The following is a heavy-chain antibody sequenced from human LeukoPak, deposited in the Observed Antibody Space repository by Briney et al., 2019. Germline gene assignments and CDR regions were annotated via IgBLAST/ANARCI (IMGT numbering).Heavy chain of an antibody. D-gene: IGHD3-3*01. V-gene: IGHV4-30-2*01. CDR3: ARWSISSFWFDP. CDR2: IYHSGST. CDR1: GGSISSGGYS. J-gene: IGHJ5*02. Sequence: SETLSLTCAVSGGSISSGGYSWSWIRQPPGKGLEWIGYIYHSGSTYYNPSLKSRVTISSDTSNNQFSLKLNSVTAADTAVYYCARWSISSFWFDPWGQGTLVTVSS.